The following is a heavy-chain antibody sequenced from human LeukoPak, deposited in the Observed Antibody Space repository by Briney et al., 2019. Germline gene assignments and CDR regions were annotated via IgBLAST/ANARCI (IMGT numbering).Heavy chain of an antibody. CDR3: ARGGAMGGYYYYYGMDV. CDR1: GYTFTSYA. Sequence: ASVKVSCKASGYTFTSYAMNWARQAPGQGLEWMGWINTNTGNPTYAQGFTGRFVFSLDTSVSTAYLQISSLKAEDTAVYYCARGGAMGGYYYYYGMDVWGQGTTVTVSS. CDR2: INTNTGNP. V-gene: IGHV7-4-1*02. D-gene: IGHD1-26*01. J-gene: IGHJ6*02.